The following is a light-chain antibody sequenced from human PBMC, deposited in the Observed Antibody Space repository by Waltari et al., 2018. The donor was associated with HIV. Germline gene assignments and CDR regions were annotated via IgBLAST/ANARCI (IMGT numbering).Light chain of an antibody. CDR1: SSDISNYSF. Sequence: QSALTQPASVSGSPGPSLTISCTGTSSDISNYSFVSWYQKHPDKAPKLLIYDVDNRPSGVSRRFSGSKSGDTASLTISSIQADDEADYYCSSYTTTNTVVFGGGTKFTVL. CDR3: SSYTTTNTVV. J-gene: IGLJ2*01. V-gene: IGLV2-14*03. CDR2: DVD.